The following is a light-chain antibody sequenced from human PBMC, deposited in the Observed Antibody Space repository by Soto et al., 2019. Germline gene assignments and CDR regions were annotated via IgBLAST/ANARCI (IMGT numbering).Light chain of an antibody. V-gene: IGLV2-23*01. CDR2: EGN. J-gene: IGLJ1*01. Sequence: QSALTQPASVSGSPGESITISCTGTSSDVGTYNLVTWYQQHPGRVPKLILYEGNKRPSGVSSRFSASKSGNTASLTISGLQAEDEADYFCCSYAGGYYVFGTGTKVTVL. CDR3: CSYAGGYYV. CDR1: SSDVGTYNL.